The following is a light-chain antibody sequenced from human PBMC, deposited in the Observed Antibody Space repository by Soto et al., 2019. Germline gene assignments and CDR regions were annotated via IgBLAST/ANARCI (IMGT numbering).Light chain of an antibody. Sequence: QSALTQPASVSGSPGQSITISCTGSSSDVDDFNYVSWYQQLPGKAPKLMIYGVTNRPSGVSDRFSGSKSGNTASLTISGLQAEDEADYFCSSYTSISTLLFGGGTKLTVL. J-gene: IGLJ2*01. CDR3: SSYTSISTLL. CDR1: SSDVDDFNY. CDR2: GVT. V-gene: IGLV2-14*03.